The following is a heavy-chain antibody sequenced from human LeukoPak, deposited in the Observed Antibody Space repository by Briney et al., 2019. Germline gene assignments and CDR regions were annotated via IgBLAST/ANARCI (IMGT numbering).Heavy chain of an antibody. V-gene: IGHV3-7*01. D-gene: IGHD2-15*01. CDR1: GFTFNNYW. Sequence: GGSLRLSCAASGFTFNNYWMSWVRQAPGKWLEWVANINQDVAEKYYVDPVKGRFTISRDNAKNSLYLQMNSLRVEDTAVYYCARVRTSVGLDYWGQGTLVTVSS. J-gene: IGHJ4*02. CDR2: INQDVAEK. CDR3: ARVRTSVGLDY.